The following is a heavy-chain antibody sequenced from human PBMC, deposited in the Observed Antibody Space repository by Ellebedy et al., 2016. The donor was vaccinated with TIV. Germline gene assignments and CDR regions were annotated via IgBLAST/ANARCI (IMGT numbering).Heavy chain of an antibody. CDR2: ISYDGSIE. J-gene: IGHJ5*02. D-gene: IGHD3-16*01. Sequence: GESLKISCAASGFTFSSYDMHWVRQAPGKGLEWVAVISYDGSIEYYADSVKGRFTISRDNSKNTLYLQMNSLRAEETAVYYCAKDDDVSVRIRFDPWGQGTLVTVSS. V-gene: IGHV3-30*18. CDR3: AKDDDVSVRIRFDP. CDR1: GFTFSSYD.